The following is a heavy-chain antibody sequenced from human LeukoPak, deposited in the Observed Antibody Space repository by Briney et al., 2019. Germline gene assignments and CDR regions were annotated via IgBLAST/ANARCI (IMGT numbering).Heavy chain of an antibody. CDR3: SGSSGWCDDNWFDP. J-gene: IGHJ5*02. CDR2: ISGSGGST. D-gene: IGHD6-19*01. Sequence: GGSLRLSCAASGFTFSSYGMRWVRQAPGKGLEWVSAISGSGGSTYYADSVEGRFTISRDNSKNTLYLQMNSLRAEDTAIYCVSGSSGWCDDNWFDPWGRGNLVTVS. CDR1: GFTFSSYG. V-gene: IGHV3-23*01.